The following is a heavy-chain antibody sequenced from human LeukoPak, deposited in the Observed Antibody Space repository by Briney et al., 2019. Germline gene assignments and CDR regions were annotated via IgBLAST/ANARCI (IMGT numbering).Heavy chain of an antibody. D-gene: IGHD6-13*01. CDR2: ISAYNGNT. CDR3: ARGTSSSWYPGGEYYYYMDV. J-gene: IGHJ6*03. Sequence: ASVKVSCKASGYTFTSDGISWVRQAPGQGLEWMGWISAYNGNTNYAQKLQGRVTMTTDTSTSTAYMELRSLRSDDTAVYYCARGTSSSWYPGGEYYYYMDVWGKGTTVTVSS. V-gene: IGHV1-18*01. CDR1: GYTFTSDG.